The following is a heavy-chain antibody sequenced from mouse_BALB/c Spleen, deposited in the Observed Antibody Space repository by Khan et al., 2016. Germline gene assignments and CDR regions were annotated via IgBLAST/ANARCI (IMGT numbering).Heavy chain of an antibody. V-gene: IGHV3-2*02. CDR3: ARGRYDGSRGYFDG. D-gene: IGHD1-1*01. J-gene: IGHJ1*01. CDR1: GYSITSDYA. CDR2: ISYSGST. Sequence: EVQLQESGPGLVKPSQSLSLTCTVTGYSITSDYAWNWIRQFPGNKLEWMGYISYSGSTSYNPSLKSRISITRDTSTNQFFLQLNSVTTEDTATYDCARGRYDGSRGYFDGWGEGTTVTVSS.